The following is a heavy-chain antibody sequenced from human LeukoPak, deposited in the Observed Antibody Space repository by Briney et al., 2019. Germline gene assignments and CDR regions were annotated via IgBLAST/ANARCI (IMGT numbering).Heavy chain of an antibody. CDR1: GFTFSSYG. CDR3: AKDEYYDLSTFYSHFDC. D-gene: IGHD3-22*01. Sequence: GRSLRLSCAASGFTFSSYGMHWVRQAPGKGLEWVAVILYDGSNKHYADSVKGRFTISRDNSKNTLHLQMNSLRAEDTAVYYCAKDEYYDLSTFYSHFDCWGQGTLVTVSS. CDR2: ILYDGSNK. V-gene: IGHV3-33*06. J-gene: IGHJ4*02.